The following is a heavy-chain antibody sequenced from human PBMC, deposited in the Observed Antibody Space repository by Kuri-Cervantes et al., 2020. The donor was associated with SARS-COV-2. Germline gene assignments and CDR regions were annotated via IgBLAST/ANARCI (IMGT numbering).Heavy chain of an antibody. CDR1: GFTFGDYA. D-gene: IGHD1-26*01. J-gene: IGHJ6*03. V-gene: IGHV3-49*04. CDR3: ARYYSGSYYYYYYMDV. Sequence: GGSLRLSCAASGFTFGDYAMSWVRQAPGKGLEWVGFIRSKAYGGTTEYAASVKGRFTISRDNAKNSLYLQMNSLRAEDTAVYYCARYYSGSYYYYYYMDVWGKGTTVTVSS. CDR2: IRSKAYGGTT.